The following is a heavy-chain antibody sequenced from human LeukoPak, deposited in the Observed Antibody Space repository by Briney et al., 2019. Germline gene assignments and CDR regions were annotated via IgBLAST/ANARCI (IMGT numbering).Heavy chain of an antibody. CDR3: ARSPQQWLIYYYYYGMDV. Sequence: ASVKVSCKASGYTFTSYGISWVRQAPGQGLEWMGWISAYNGNTNYARKLQGRVTMTTDTSTSTAYMELRSLRSDDTAVYYCARSPQQWLIYYYYYGMDVWGQGTTVTVSS. D-gene: IGHD6-19*01. J-gene: IGHJ6*02. V-gene: IGHV1-18*01. CDR2: ISAYNGNT. CDR1: GYTFTSYG.